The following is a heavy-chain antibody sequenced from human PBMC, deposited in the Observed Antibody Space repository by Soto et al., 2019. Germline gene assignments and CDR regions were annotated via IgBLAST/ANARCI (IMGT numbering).Heavy chain of an antibody. J-gene: IGHJ3*02. CDR3: ASLPDSSGLDAFDI. Sequence: QVQLVESGGGVVQPGRSLRLSCAASGFTFSTYAMHWVRQAPGKGLEWVAVISFDGSNKYYADSVKGRFTISRDNSRNTLYLQMNSLRAEDTAVYYCASLPDSSGLDAFDIWGQGTMVTVSS. CDR1: GFTFSTYA. V-gene: IGHV3-30-3*01. D-gene: IGHD3-22*01. CDR2: ISFDGSNK.